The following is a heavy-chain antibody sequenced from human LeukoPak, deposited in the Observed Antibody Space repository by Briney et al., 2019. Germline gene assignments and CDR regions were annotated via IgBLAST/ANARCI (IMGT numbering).Heavy chain of an antibody. CDR2: FDPEDGET. D-gene: IGHD1-26*01. CDR3: ATPTLIVGAHRSAFDI. CDR1: GYTLTELS. J-gene: IGHJ3*02. V-gene: IGHV1-24*01. Sequence: ASVKVSCKVSGYTLTELSMHWVRQAPGKGLEWMGGFDPEDGETIYAQEFQGRVTMTEDTSTDTAYMELSSLRSEDTAVYYCATPTLIVGAHRSAFDIWGQGTMVTVSS.